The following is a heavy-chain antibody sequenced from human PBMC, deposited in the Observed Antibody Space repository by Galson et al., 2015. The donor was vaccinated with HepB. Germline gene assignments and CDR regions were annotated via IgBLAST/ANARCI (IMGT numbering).Heavy chain of an antibody. CDR2: ITGSGGST. CDR1: GFSFSSYA. CDR3: AKDMEPFGVGPTHFDY. Sequence: SLRLSCAASGFSFSSYAMSWVRQAPGKGLEWVTAITGSGGSTYYADSVKGRFTISRDNSKNTLYLQMNSLRGEDTAIYYCAKDMEPFGVGPTHFDYWGQGTLVTVSS. D-gene: IGHD1-26*01. J-gene: IGHJ4*02. V-gene: IGHV3-23*01.